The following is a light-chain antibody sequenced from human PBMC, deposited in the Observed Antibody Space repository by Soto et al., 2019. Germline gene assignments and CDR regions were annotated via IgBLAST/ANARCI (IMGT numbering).Light chain of an antibody. Sequence: DIQMTQSPSTLSASVGDRVTITCRASQSISSWLAWYQQKAGKAPKLLIYKASSLESGVPSRFSGSGSGTEFTLTISSLQPDDFATYYSQQYNSDLWTFGQGTKVEIK. CDR2: KAS. CDR1: QSISSW. V-gene: IGKV1-5*03. J-gene: IGKJ1*01. CDR3: QQYNSDLWT.